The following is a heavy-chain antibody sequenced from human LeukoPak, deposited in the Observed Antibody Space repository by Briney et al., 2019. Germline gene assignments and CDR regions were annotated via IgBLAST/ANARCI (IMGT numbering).Heavy chain of an antibody. CDR1: GGSISSSSYY. CDR2: IYYSGST. CDR3: ARDRPANDFWSGYSHYYGMDV. D-gene: IGHD3-3*01. J-gene: IGHJ6*02. V-gene: IGHV4-61*01. Sequence: SETLSLTCTVSGGSISSSSYYWGWIRQPPGKGLEWIGYIYYSGSTNYNPSLKSRVTISVDTSKNQFSLKLSSVTAADTAVYYCARDRPANDFWSGYSHYYGMDVWGQGTTVTVSS.